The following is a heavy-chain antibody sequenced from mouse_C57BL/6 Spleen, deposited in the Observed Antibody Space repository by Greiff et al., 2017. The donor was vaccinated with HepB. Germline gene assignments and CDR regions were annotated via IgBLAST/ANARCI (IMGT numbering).Heavy chain of an antibody. Sequence: EVQLVESGGGLVQPKGSLKLSCAASGFSFNTYAMNWVRQAPGKGLEWVARIRSKSNNYATYYADSVKDRFTISRDDSESMLYLQMNNLKTEDTAMYYSVRQDNWGCAYWGQGTLVTVSA. J-gene: IGHJ3*01. CDR3: VRQDNWGCAY. CDR2: IRSKSNNYAT. V-gene: IGHV10-1*01. D-gene: IGHD4-1*01. CDR1: GFSFNTYA.